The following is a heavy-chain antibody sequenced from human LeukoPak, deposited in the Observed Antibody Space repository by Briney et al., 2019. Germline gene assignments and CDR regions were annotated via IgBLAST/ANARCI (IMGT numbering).Heavy chain of an antibody. V-gene: IGHV3-7*05. J-gene: IGHJ4*02. CDR3: ARHDSSGYYSFDY. CDR1: GFTFSTYW. Sequence: GGSLRLSCAASGFTFSTYWMSWVRQAPGKGLEWVPNIEHDGSDQYYADSVEGRFTISRDNAKNSLYLQMNSLRAEDTAVYYCARHDSSGYYSFDYWGQGTLVTVSS. D-gene: IGHD3-22*01. CDR2: IEHDGSDQ.